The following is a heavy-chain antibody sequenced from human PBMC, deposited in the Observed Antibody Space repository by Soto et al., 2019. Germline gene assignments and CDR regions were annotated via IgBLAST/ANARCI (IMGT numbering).Heavy chain of an antibody. J-gene: IGHJ5*02. D-gene: IGHD3-3*01. Sequence: GASVKVSCKASGGTFSSYAISWVRQAPGQGLEWMGGIIPIFGTANYAQKFQGRVTITADESTSTAYMELSSLRSEDTAVYYCARSYTPRFWSGYVTADWFDPWGQGTLVTVSS. V-gene: IGHV1-69*13. CDR1: GGTFSSYA. CDR2: IIPIFGTA. CDR3: ARSYTPRFWSGYVTADWFDP.